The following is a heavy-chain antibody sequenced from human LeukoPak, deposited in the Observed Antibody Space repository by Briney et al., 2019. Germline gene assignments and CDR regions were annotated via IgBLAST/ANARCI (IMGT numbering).Heavy chain of an antibody. V-gene: IGHV3-48*03. CDR3: VRTETGEPV. J-gene: IGHJ6*04. CDR2: ISSSGSTI. CDR1: GFTFSSYE. D-gene: IGHD7-27*01. Sequence: GGSLRLSCAASGFTFSSYEMNWVRQAPGKGLEWVSYISSSGSTIYYADSVKGRFTISRDNAKNTLYLQMNSLRVEDTAVYYCVRTETGEPVWGGGTTVTISS.